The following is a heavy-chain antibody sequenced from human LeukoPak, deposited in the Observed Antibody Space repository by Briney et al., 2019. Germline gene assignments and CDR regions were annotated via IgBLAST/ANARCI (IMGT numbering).Heavy chain of an antibody. D-gene: IGHD5-18*01. V-gene: IGHV3-48*01. Sequence: PGGSLRLSCAASGFTFSSYSMNWVRRAPGKGLEWVSYISSSSTIYYADSVKGRFTISRDNAKNSLYLQMNSLRAEDTAVYYCARDLGRDTPSNYDDYWGQGTLVTVSS. CDR1: GFTFSSYS. J-gene: IGHJ4*02. CDR3: ARDLGRDTPSNYDDY. CDR2: ISSSSTI.